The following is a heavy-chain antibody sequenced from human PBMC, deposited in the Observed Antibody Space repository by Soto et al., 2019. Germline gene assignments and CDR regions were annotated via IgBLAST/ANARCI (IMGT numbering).Heavy chain of an antibody. CDR2: ISAYNGNT. CDR1: GYTFTSYG. CDR3: ARLDSSAADGEY. J-gene: IGHJ4*02. Sequence: QVQLVQSGAEVKKPGASVKVSCRSSGYTFTSYGISWVRQAPGQGHEWMGRISAYNGNTNYAQKLQGRVTLTTDTSTSTAYAELRSLRSDGTAVYCCARLDSSAADGEYWGQGALVTVSS. D-gene: IGHD6-13*01. V-gene: IGHV1-18*01.